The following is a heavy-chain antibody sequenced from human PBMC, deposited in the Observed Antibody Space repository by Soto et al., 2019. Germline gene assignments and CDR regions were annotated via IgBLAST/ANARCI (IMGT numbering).Heavy chain of an antibody. CDR1: GFTFSSYA. CDR3: AKEVGRGIADQYYFDY. CDR2: ISGSGGST. V-gene: IGHV3-23*01. D-gene: IGHD6-13*01. J-gene: IGHJ4*02. Sequence: GGSLRLSCAASGFTFSSYAMSWVRQAPGKGLEWVSAISGSGGSTYYADSVKGRFTISRDNSKNTLYLQMNSLRAEDTAVYYCAKEVGRGIADQYYFDYWGQGTLVTVSS.